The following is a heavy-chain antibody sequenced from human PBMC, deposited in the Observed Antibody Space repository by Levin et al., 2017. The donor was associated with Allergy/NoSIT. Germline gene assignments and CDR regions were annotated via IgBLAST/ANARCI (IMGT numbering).Heavy chain of an antibody. Sequence: SCTVSGGSISSYYWSWIRQPPGKGLEWIGYIYYSGSTNYNPSLKSRVTISVDTSKNQFSLKLSSVTAADTAVYYCARAELGTAMANDYWGQGTLVTVSS. CDR3: ARAELGTAMANDY. J-gene: IGHJ4*02. CDR2: IYYSGST. V-gene: IGHV4-59*01. D-gene: IGHD5-18*01. CDR1: GGSISSYY.